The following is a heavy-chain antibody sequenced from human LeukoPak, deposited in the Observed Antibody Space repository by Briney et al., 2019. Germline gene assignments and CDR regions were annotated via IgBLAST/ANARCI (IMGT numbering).Heavy chain of an antibody. CDR3: VKDQDIVVVTAPGY. Sequence: GGSLRLSCAASGFTFSSYAMSWVRQAPGKGLEWVSAISGSGGSTYYADSVKGRFTISRDNSKNTLYLQMNSLRAEDTAVYYCVKDQDIVVVTAPGYWGQGTLVTVSS. CDR2: ISGSGGST. V-gene: IGHV3-23*01. J-gene: IGHJ4*02. D-gene: IGHD2-21*02. CDR1: GFTFSSYA.